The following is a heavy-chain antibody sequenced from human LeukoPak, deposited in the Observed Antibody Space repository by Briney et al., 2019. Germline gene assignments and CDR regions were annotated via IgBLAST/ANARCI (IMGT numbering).Heavy chain of an antibody. D-gene: IGHD4-17*01. CDR2: ISGDGGST. CDR3: AKSYGSYYYSGIDV. Sequence: GGSLRLSCAASGFTFDDYAMHWVRQVPGKGLEWVSVISGDGGSTSHADSVKGRFTISRDNSKNSLYLQMNSLRTEDTAFYYCAKSYGSYYYSGIDVWGQGATVTVSS. V-gene: IGHV3-43*02. CDR1: GFTFDDYA. J-gene: IGHJ6*02.